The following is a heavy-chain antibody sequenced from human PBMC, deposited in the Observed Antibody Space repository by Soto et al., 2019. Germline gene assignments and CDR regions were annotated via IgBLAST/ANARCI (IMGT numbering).Heavy chain of an antibody. Sequence: GGSLRLSCAASGFTFSSYDMHWVRQTTGKGLEWVSSIGTADDTYYSDSVKGRFIISRENTKNSLYLQMNSLRAEDTAVYYCARVTYCNGNNCDFSRVGPWGQGTLVTVS. J-gene: IGHJ5*02. CDR2: IGTADDT. D-gene: IGHD2-15*01. CDR1: GFTFSSYD. V-gene: IGHV3-13*01. CDR3: ARVTYCNGNNCDFSRVGP.